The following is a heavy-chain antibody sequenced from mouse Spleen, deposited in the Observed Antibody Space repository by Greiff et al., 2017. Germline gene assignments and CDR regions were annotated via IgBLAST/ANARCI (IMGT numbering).Heavy chain of an antibody. V-gene: IGHV1-59*01. CDR1: GYTFTSYW. J-gene: IGHJ4*01. CDR3: ARKKDLDGYYAMDY. Sequence: QVQLQQPGAELVRPGTSVKLSCKASGYTFTSYWMHWVKQRPGQGLEWIGVIDPSDSYTNYNQKFKGKATLTVDTSSSTAYMQLSSLTSEDSAVYYCARKKDLDGYYAMDYWGQGTSVTVSS. CDR2: IDPSDSYT. D-gene: IGHD2-3*01.